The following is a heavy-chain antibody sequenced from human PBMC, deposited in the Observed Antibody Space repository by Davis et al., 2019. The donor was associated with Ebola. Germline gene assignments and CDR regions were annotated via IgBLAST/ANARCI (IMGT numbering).Heavy chain of an antibody. V-gene: IGHV3-53*01. CDR1: GFTVSSNY. D-gene: IGHD3-22*01. J-gene: IGHJ4*02. CDR2: IYSGGST. CDR3: AAYYYDSSGYSGY. Sequence: GGSLRLSCAASGFTVSSNYMSWVRQAPGKGLEWVSVIYSGGSTYYADSVKGRFTISRDNSKNTLYLQMNSLRAEDTAVYYCAAYYYDSSGYSGYWGQGTLVTVSS.